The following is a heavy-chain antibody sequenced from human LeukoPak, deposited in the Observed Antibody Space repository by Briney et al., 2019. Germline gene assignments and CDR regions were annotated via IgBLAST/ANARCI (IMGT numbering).Heavy chain of an antibody. CDR1: GYTFTSYG. J-gene: IGHJ6*02. V-gene: IGHV1-18*01. CDR3: ARWAYDSSGYYYYYYGMDV. D-gene: IGHD3-22*01. Sequence: APVKVSCKASGYTFTSYGISWVRQAPGQGLEWMGWISAYNGNTNYAQKLQGRVTMTTDTSTSTAYMELRSLRSDDTAVYYCARWAYDSSGYYYYYYGMDVWGQGTTVTVSS. CDR2: ISAYNGNT.